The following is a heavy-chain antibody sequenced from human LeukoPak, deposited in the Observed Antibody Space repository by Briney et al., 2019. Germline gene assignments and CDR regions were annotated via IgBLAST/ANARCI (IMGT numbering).Heavy chain of an antibody. V-gene: IGHV3-23*01. CDR1: GFTFSSYA. D-gene: IGHD4-23*01. CDR3: AKDRLWDTVVTQGTFDS. Sequence: GGSLRLFCAASGFTFSSYAMTWLRQPPGRGLVWVSSISGIGANTYYAVSVKRRFSISRDNSKNTLYLLMNSLRVDDTAVYYCAKDRLWDTVVTQGTFDSWGQGTLVTVSS. CDR2: ISGIGANT. J-gene: IGHJ4*02.